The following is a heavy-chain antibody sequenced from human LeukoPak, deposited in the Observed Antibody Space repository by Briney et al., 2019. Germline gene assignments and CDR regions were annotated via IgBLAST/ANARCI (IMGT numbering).Heavy chain of an antibody. J-gene: IGHJ5*02. Sequence: SETLSLTCTVSSGSISSYYWSWIRQPPGKGLEWLGYMHYGGTTNYNPALKSRVTISVDTSKNQFSLKLSSVTAADTAVYYCAATDIAAAGTWLDPWGQGTLVTVSS. V-gene: IGHV4-59*01. D-gene: IGHD6-13*01. CDR2: MHYGGTT. CDR1: SGSISSYY. CDR3: AATDIAAAGTWLDP.